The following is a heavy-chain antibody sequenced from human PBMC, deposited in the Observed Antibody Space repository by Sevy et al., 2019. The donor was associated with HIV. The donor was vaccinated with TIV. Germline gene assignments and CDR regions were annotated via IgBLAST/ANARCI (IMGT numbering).Heavy chain of an antibody. J-gene: IGHJ6*02. CDR2: ISYHGRDK. V-gene: IGHV3-30*18. D-gene: IGHD3-9*01. Sequence: GGSLRLTCAVSGFSFTTSGMHWVRQAPGKGLEWVAVISYHGRDKFYAESVKGRSTISRDNSKNMLYLQMNSLRAEDTAVYYCAKDFTGYNGMDVWVQGTMVTVSS. CDR1: GFSFTTSG. CDR3: AKDFTGYNGMDV.